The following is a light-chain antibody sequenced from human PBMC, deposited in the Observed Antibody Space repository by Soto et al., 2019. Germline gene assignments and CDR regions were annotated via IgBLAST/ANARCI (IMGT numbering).Light chain of an antibody. CDR1: QGISSY. V-gene: IGKV1-9*01. CDR2: AAS. Sequence: DIQLTQSPSFLSASVGDRVTITCRASQGISSYLAWYQQKPGKAPKLLIYAASTWHSGVPSRFSGSGSGTEFTLTISSLQPEDFATYYCQQLNSYPRTFGQGTKVEIK. CDR3: QQLNSYPRT. J-gene: IGKJ1*01.